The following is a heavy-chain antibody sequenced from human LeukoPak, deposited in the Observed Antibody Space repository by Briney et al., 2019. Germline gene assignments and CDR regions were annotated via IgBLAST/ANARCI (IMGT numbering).Heavy chain of an antibody. CDR1: GFTFSSYW. V-gene: IGHV3-74*01. CDR3: ARVGYDGGAYSLFDY. Sequence: GGSLRLSCAASGFTFSSYWMHWVRQAPGKGLVWVSRIDSDGSSTTYADSVKGRFTISRDNAKNTLYLQMNSLRADDTAVYYCARVGYDGGAYSLFDYWGQGTLVTVSS. CDR2: IDSDGSST. D-gene: IGHD3-22*01. J-gene: IGHJ4*02.